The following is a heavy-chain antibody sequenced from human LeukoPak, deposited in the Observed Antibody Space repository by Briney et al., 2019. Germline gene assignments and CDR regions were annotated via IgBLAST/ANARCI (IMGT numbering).Heavy chain of an antibody. CDR2: INHSGST. D-gene: IGHD5-18*01. CDR3: ARPSVDTAMAKYPGYYYYYTDV. Sequence: PSETLSLTCAVYGGSFSGYYWSWIRQPPGKGLEWIGEINHSGSTNYNPSLKSRVTISVDTSKNQFSLKLSSVTAADTAVYYCARPSVDTAMAKYPGYYYYYTDVWGKGTTVTISS. V-gene: IGHV4-34*01. CDR1: GGSFSGYY. J-gene: IGHJ6*03.